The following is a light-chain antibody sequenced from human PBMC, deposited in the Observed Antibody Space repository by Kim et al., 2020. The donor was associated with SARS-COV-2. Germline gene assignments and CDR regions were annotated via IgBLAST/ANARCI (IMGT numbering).Light chain of an antibody. V-gene: IGKV2-30*01. CDR3: MQGTYWPFT. CDR2: KVS. Sequence: PASSSGRSSQSLVYSDGDTSLNWFQQRPGQSPRRLIYKVSNRDSGVPDRFSGSGSGTDFTLKISRVEAEDVGVYYCMQGTYWPFTFGGGTKVDIK. CDR1: QSLVYSDGDTS. J-gene: IGKJ4*01.